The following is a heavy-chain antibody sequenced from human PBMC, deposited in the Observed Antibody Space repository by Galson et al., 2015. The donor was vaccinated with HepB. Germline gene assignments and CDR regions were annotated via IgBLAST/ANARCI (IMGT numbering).Heavy chain of an antibody. Sequence: SLRLSCAASEFTLSSTHLTWVRQAPGTGLEWVALIYSGGATEYADSVKGRFTISRDNFKNTVYLQMNSLRVEDTAIYYCARERFMDVGGRGTTVTVSS. CDR2: IYSGGAT. V-gene: IGHV3-53*01. J-gene: IGHJ6*04. CDR1: EFTLSSTH. CDR3: ARERFMDV.